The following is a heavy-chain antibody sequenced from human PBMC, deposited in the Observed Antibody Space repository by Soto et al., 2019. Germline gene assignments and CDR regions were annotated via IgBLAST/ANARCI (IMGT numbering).Heavy chain of an antibody. D-gene: IGHD6-19*01. CDR1: GGSISSYC. CDR2: IYYSGST. CDR3: AKGNGWYYD. V-gene: IGHV4-59*01. Sequence: SETLSLTCTVSGGSISSYCWSWIRQPPGKGLEWIGYIYYSGSTNYNPSLKSRVAISVDTSKNQFSLKLSSVTAADTAVYYCAKGNGWYYDRGQGTPVTVSS. J-gene: IGHJ4*01.